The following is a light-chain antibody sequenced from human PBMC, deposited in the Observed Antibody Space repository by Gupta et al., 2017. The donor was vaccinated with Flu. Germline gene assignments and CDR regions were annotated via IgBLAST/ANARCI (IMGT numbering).Light chain of an antibody. CDR3: QHYKNGRRGMYT. Sequence: EIVITQSPAPLSVSPGEGATLSCRASQSVSSNLAWYQKKPGKGPRLLSYGASTRATGSPARLSGSGYGKECTLTISSLQSEEFAVYYWQHYKNGRRGMYTFGQGTKLEIK. CDR2: GAS. J-gene: IGKJ2*01. V-gene: IGKV3D-15*01. CDR1: QSVSSN.